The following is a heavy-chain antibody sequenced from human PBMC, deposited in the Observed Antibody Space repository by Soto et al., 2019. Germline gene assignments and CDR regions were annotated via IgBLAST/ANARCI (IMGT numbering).Heavy chain of an antibody. D-gene: IGHD6-13*01. Sequence: QLQLQESGPGLVRPSETLSLNCTVSVGSINSNSFYWAWIRQPPGKGLEWIGSIYYSGSTYYKPSLKRRVTMPVDTSRNQFSLRLSSVTAADTAVYYCARQFTSSWPVDWGQGTLVTVSS. CDR2: IYYSGST. J-gene: IGHJ4*02. V-gene: IGHV4-39*01. CDR3: ARQFTSSWPVD. CDR1: VGSINSNSFY.